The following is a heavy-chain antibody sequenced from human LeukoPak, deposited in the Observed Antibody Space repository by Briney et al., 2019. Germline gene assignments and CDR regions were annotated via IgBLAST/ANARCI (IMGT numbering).Heavy chain of an antibody. CDR3: ARDHSGYSSGWSNWFDP. D-gene: IGHD6-19*01. Sequence: SVKVSCKASGGTFSSYAISWVRQAPGQGLEWMGGIIPIFGTANYAQKFQGRVTITTDESTSTAYMELSSLRSEDTAVYYCARDHSGYSSGWSNWFDPWGQGTLVTVSS. CDR2: IIPIFGTA. J-gene: IGHJ5*02. V-gene: IGHV1-69*05. CDR1: GGTFSSYA.